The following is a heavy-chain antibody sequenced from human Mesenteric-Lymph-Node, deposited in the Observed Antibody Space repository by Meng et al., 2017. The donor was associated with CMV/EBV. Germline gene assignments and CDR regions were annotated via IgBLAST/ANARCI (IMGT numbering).Heavy chain of an antibody. J-gene: IGHJ4*02. CDR2: IRHTDGTK. CDR1: GFTFSTYR. V-gene: IGHV3-23*01. D-gene: IGHD2-21*02. Sequence: ETLSLTCAASGFTFSTYRMSWVRQAPGKALEWVSRIRHTDGTKSYADSVKGRFTISRDISQSMLYLQMDSLRVEDTGVYYCVKGATSGVTAPDYWGQGTLVTVSS. CDR3: VKGATSGVTAPDY.